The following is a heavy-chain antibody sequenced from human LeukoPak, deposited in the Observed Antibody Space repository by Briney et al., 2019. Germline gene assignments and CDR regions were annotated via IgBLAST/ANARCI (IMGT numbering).Heavy chain of an antibody. CDR3: ARGVEVVAADVFDH. CDR2: ISYNGNII. J-gene: IGHJ4*02. CDR1: GFPFNSYA. D-gene: IGHD2-2*01. Sequence: GGSLRLSCEGSGFPFNSYALHWVRQAPGKGLEWVALISYNGNIIEYADSVKGRFTISRDNSKNTLYLLMNSLTREDTAVYYCARGVEVVAADVFDHWGQGTLVTVSS. V-gene: IGHV3-30*04.